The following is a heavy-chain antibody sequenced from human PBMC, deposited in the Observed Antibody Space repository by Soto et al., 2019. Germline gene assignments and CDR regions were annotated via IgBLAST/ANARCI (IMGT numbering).Heavy chain of an antibody. D-gene: IGHD2-15*01. CDR3: ATILTTMTPEEHVYYGLDV. J-gene: IGHJ6*02. V-gene: IGHV3-66*01. Sequence: GGSLRLSCVVSGLTVSSNSMNWVRQAPGKGLEWVSIIYTGGRTNYADSVKGRFSISRDTSRNTLYLQMSSLRVEDTAVYYCATILTTMTPEEHVYYGLDVWGQGTTVTVSS. CDR2: IYTGGRT. CDR1: GLTVSSNS.